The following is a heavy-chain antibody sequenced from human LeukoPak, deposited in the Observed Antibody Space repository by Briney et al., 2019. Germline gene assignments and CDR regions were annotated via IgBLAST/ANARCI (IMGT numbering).Heavy chain of an antibody. CDR1: GFTFSSYA. Sequence: SGGSLRLPCAASGFTFSSYAMSWVRQAPGKGLEWVSAISGSGGSTYYADSVKGRFTISRDNSKNTLYLQMNSLRAEDTAVYYCAKGIAAAGPIDYWGQGTLVTVSS. V-gene: IGHV3-23*01. CDR2: ISGSGGST. CDR3: AKGIAAAGPIDY. J-gene: IGHJ4*02. D-gene: IGHD6-13*01.